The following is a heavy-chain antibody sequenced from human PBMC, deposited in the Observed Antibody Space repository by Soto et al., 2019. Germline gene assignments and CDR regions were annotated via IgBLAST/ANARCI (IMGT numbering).Heavy chain of an antibody. CDR3: AKDRRDGYNFYDWFDP. J-gene: IGHJ5*02. Sequence: GGSLRLSCAASGFTFSSYVMIWVRQAPGKGLEWVSAISGSGGSTYYADSVKGRFTISRDNSKNTLYLQMNSLRAEDTAVYYCAKDRRDGYNFYDWFDPWGQGTLVTVSS. D-gene: IGHD5-12*01. CDR1: GFTFSSYV. V-gene: IGHV3-23*01. CDR2: ISGSGGST.